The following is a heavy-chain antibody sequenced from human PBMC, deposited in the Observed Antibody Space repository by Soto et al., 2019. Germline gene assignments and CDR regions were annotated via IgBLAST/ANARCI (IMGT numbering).Heavy chain of an antibody. Sequence: GGSLRLSCAASGFTFSDYGMHWVRQAPGKGLEWVAVISSDGNNQYYADSAQDRFTISRDTSKNTLYLQMNSLRPEDTAVYHCMVSFITSDYFDYWGRGTLVTVSA. V-gene: IGHV3-30*03. CDR3: MVSFITSDYFDY. CDR2: ISSDGNNQ. J-gene: IGHJ4*01. D-gene: IGHD1-20*01. CDR1: GFTFSDYG.